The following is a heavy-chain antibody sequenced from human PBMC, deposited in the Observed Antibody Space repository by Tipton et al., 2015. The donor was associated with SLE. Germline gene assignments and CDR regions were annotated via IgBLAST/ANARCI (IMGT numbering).Heavy chain of an antibody. CDR2: ISYDGSNK. CDR1: GFTFSNHG. J-gene: IGHJ4*02. V-gene: IGHV3-30*03. CDR3: TTEGQELTLPKRFDY. Sequence: SLRLSCAASGFTFSNHGMHWVRQAPGKGLEWVTVISYDGSNKYYADSVKGRFTISRDNSKNTLYLQMDSLKTEDTAVYYCTTEGQELTLPKRFDYWGQGTLVTVSS. D-gene: IGHD3-16*02.